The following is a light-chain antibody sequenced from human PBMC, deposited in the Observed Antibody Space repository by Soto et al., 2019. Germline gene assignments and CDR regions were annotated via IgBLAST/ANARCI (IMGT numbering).Light chain of an antibody. V-gene: IGKV3-20*01. CDR2: GAS. CDR3: QKYGVSPST. CDR1: QSVSSSY. Sequence: EIVLTQSPGTLSLSPGERATLSCRASQSVSSSYLAWYQQKPGQAPRLLIYGASSRATGIPDRFSGSGSGTDFTLTISRLEPEDFAVYYFQKYGVSPSTFGGGTKVEIK. J-gene: IGKJ4*01.